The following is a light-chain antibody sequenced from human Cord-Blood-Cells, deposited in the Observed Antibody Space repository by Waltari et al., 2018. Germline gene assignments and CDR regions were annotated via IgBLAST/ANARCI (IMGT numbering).Light chain of an antibody. CDR2: GNS. J-gene: IGLJ1*01. CDR1: SSNIGAGYD. CDR3: QSYDSSLSAPYV. V-gene: IGLV1-40*01. Sequence: QSVLTQPPSVSGAPGQRVTISCTGSSSNIGAGYDVHWYQQLPGTAPKLLIHGNSNRPSGVPDRFSGSKSGTSACLAITGLHAEDEADYYCQSYDSSLSAPYVFGTETKVTVL.